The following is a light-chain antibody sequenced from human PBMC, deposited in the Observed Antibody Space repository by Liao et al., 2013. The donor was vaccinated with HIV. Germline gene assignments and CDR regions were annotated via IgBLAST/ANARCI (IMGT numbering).Light chain of an antibody. CDR3: QVWDINTARV. Sequence: SYELTQPPSVSVSPGQTASITCSGDKLGDKYACWYQQKPGQSPVLVIYQDNKRPSGIPERFSGSNSGNTATLTISGTQAMDEADYYCQVWDINTARVFGGGTKLTVL. CDR1: KLGDKY. V-gene: IGLV3-1*01. CDR2: QDN. J-gene: IGLJ3*02.